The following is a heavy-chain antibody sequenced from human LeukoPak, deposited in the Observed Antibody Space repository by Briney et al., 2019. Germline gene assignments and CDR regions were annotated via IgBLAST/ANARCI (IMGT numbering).Heavy chain of an antibody. J-gene: IGHJ4*02. CDR2: IRSSGTTI. CDR3: ARDLEGDCSSTSCNGLDY. CDR1: GFTFSNYA. D-gene: IGHD2-2*01. Sequence: GGSLRLSCAASGFTFSNYAMNWVRQAPGKGLEWVSYIRSSGTTIYYADSVKGRFTISRDNAKNSLYLQMNSLRAEDTAVYYCARDLEGDCSSTSCNGLDYWGQGTLVTVSS. V-gene: IGHV3-48*04.